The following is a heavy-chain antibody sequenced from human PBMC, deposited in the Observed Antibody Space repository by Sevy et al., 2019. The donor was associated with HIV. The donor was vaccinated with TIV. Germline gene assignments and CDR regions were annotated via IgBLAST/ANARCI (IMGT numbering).Heavy chain of an antibody. CDR1: GFTFSSYS. D-gene: IGHD2-2*01. Sequence: GGSLRLSCAASGFTFSSYSMNWVRQAPGKGLEWVSSISSSSSYIYYADSVKGRFTISRDNAKNSLYLQMNSLRAEDTAVYYCVRSAAIVVVPAAMGDYYYGMDVWGQGTTVTVSS. CDR3: VRSAAIVVVPAAMGDYYYGMDV. J-gene: IGHJ6*02. V-gene: IGHV3-21*01. CDR2: ISSSSSYI.